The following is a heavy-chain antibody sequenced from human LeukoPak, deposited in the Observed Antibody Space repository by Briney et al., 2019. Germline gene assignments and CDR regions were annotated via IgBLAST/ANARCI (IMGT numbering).Heavy chain of an antibody. V-gene: IGHV1-2*02. CDR2: INPNSGGT. D-gene: IGHD6-19*01. CDR1: GYTFTGYY. J-gene: IGHJ4*02. Sequence: ASVKVSCKASGYTFTGYYMHWVRQAPGQGLEWMGWINPNSGGTNYAQKFQGRVTMTRDTSIGTAYMELSSLRSEDTAVYYCATGSGSLFDYWGQGTLVTVSS. CDR3: ATGSGSLFDY.